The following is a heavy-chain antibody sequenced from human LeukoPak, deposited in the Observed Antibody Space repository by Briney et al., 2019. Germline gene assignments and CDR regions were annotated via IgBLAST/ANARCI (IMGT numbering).Heavy chain of an antibody. Sequence: GGSLRLSCEASGFTFRSYWMHWVRQAPGKGLVWVSRINGDGSSTSYADSVKGRFTISRDNAKNTLYLQMSSLRPEDTAVYYCAREWSQFGELPNYWGQGTLVTVSS. J-gene: IGHJ4*02. D-gene: IGHD3-10*01. CDR1: GFTFRSYW. CDR3: AREWSQFGELPNY. V-gene: IGHV3-74*01. CDR2: INGDGSST.